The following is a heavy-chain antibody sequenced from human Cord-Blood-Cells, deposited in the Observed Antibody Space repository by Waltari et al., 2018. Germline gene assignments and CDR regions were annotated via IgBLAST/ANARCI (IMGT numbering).Heavy chain of an antibody. CDR2: INHNGST. D-gene: IGHD6-13*01. V-gene: IGHV4-34*01. J-gene: IGHJ4*02. Sequence: QVQLQQWGAGLLKPSETLSLTCAGDGGSFSGYSWRWLRQPPGKGLEWIGEINHNGSTNYNPSLKSRVTISVDTSKNQFSLKLSSVTAADTAVYYCARGVAAAGSPYFDYWGQGTLVTVSS. CDR3: ARGVAAAGSPYFDY. CDR1: GGSFSGYS.